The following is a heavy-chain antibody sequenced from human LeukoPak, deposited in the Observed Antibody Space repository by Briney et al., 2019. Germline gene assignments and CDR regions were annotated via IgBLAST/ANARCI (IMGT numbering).Heavy chain of an antibody. CDR3: AREPGGYYDSSGFLDD. Sequence: GSLXLSCATSGFTFSSYWMHWVRQVPGRGLVWVSRINSDGSITDYADSVKGRFTIARDTAQNTLHLQMNSLRVEDTAMYYCAREPGGYYDSSGFLDDWGQGTVVTVSS. J-gene: IGHJ4*02. CDR2: INSDGSIT. V-gene: IGHV3-74*01. CDR1: GFTFSSYW. D-gene: IGHD3-22*01.